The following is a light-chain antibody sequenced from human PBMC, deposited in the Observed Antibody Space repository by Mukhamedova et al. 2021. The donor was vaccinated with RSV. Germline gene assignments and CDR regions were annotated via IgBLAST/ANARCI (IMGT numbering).Light chain of an antibody. V-gene: IGKV1-33*01. J-gene: IGKJ2*01. CDR2: DAS. Sequence: WYQRRVHGKAPKLLIYDASSLQTGLPSRFSGSGSGTHFTFTISGLQPEDIATYYCQHSDNFLVTFGQGTKLDIE. CDR3: QHSDNFLVT.